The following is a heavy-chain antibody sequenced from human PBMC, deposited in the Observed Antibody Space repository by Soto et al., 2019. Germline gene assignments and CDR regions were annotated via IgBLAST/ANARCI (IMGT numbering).Heavy chain of an antibody. D-gene: IGHD6-13*01. CDR2: ISWNSGSI. CDR1: GFTFDDYA. V-gene: IGHV3-9*01. J-gene: IGHJ4*02. Sequence: EVQLVESGGGLVQPGRSLRLSCAASGFTFDDYAMHWVRQAPGKGLEWVSGISWNSGSIGYADSGKGRFTISRDNAKHSLYLQMNSLRAEDTALYYCAKSAAGTFDYWGQGTLVTVSS. CDR3: AKSAAGTFDY.